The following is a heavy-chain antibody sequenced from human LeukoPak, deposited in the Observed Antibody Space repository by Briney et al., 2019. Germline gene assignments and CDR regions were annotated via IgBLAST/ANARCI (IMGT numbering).Heavy chain of an antibody. V-gene: IGHV3-21*01. CDR3: ARDVGASAPDAFDI. J-gene: IGHJ3*02. CDR1: GFTFSTYN. D-gene: IGHD1-26*01. CDR2: ISSSSNYI. Sequence: GGSLRLSCAASGFTFSTYNMNWVRQAPGKGLEWVSSISSSSNYIYYADSVKGRFTISRDNAKNSLYLQMNSLRAEDTDVYCCARDVGASAPDAFDIWGQGTMVTVSS.